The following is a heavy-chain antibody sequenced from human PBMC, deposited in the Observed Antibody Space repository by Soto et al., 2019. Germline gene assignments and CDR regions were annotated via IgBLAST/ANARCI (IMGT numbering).Heavy chain of an antibody. V-gene: IGHV4-39*01. Sequence: PSETLSYTCTVSGGSISRSSYYWGWIRQPPGKVLEWIGSVYYSGSTYYNPSLKSRVTISVDTSKNQFSLKLSSVTAADTSLYYCAGLKYFHSLYYLVHWGQGTRGT. CDR1: GGSISRSSYY. CDR2: VYYSGST. J-gene: IGHJ4*02. CDR3: AGLKYFHSLYYLVH. D-gene: IGHD3-10*01.